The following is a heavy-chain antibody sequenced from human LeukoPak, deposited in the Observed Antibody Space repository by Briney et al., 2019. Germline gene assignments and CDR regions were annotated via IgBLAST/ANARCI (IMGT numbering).Heavy chain of an antibody. CDR1: GFSFDDYA. Sequence: GGSLRLSCAASGFSFDDYAMHWVRQAPGKGLEWVSAISGSGGSTYYADSVKGRFTISRDNSKNTLYLQMNSLRAEDTAVYYCAKSTAEYQLLYEDYWGQGTLVTVSS. J-gene: IGHJ4*02. D-gene: IGHD2-2*02. CDR3: AKSTAEYQLLYEDY. V-gene: IGHV3-23*01. CDR2: ISGSGGST.